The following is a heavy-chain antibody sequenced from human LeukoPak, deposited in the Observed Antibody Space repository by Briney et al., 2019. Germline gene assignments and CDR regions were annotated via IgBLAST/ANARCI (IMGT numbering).Heavy chain of an antibody. D-gene: IGHD1-1*01. CDR1: GGSISSGDYY. CDR3: ARRRAERGFYFFDS. J-gene: IGHJ4*02. Sequence: PSETLSLTCTVSGGSISSGDYYWSWIRQPPGKGLEWIGYIYYSGSTYYNPSLPSRVTISVDTSKNQFSLTLSSVTAADTAVYYCARRRAERGFYFFDSWGQGILVTVSS. V-gene: IGHV4-30-4*01. CDR2: IYYSGST.